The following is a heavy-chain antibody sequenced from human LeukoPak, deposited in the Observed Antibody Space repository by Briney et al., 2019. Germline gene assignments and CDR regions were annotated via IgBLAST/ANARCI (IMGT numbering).Heavy chain of an antibody. Sequence: GSLRLSCAASGFTFSSYAMSWVRQAPGKGLEWVSANSGRGGSTYYADSVKGRFTIPRDNSKNTLYLQMNSLRAEDTAVYYCAKYFPRFDDYSRWANEYYFDYWGQGTLVTVSS. CDR1: GFTFSSYA. D-gene: IGHD4-11*01. CDR3: AKYFPRFDDYSRWANEYYFDY. CDR2: NSGRGGST. V-gene: IGHV3-23*01. J-gene: IGHJ4*02.